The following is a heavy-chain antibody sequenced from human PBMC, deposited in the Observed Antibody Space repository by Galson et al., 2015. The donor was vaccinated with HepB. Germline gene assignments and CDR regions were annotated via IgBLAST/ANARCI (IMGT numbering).Heavy chain of an antibody. CDR2: INSDGSSI. V-gene: IGHV3-74*01. CDR1: GFTFSSYW. D-gene: IGHD4-23*01. CDR3: ARGDFAVVSQYYYCMDV. Sequence: SLRLSCAASGFTFSSYWMHWVRQVPGKGLVWVSRINSDGSSIRYADSVKGRFTISRDNAKDTVYLKMNSLRAEDTAVYYCARGDFAVVSQYYYCMDVWGKGTTVTVSS. J-gene: IGHJ6*03.